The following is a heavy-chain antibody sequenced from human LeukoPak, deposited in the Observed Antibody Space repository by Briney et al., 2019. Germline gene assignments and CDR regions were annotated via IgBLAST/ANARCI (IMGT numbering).Heavy chain of an antibody. CDR2: ISWNSGSI. D-gene: IGHD6-19*01. V-gene: IGHV3-9*01. CDR1: GFTFDDYA. Sequence: GGSLRLSCAASGFTFDDYAMLWVRQAPGKGLEWVSGISWNSGSIGYADSVKGRFTISRDNAKNSLYLQMNSLRAEDTALYYCAKAKRNIAVAGTSFDYWGQGTLVTVSS. CDR3: AKAKRNIAVAGTSFDY. J-gene: IGHJ4*02.